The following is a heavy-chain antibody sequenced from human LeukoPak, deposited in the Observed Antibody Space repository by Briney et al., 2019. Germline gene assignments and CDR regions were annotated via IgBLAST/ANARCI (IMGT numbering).Heavy chain of an antibody. CDR1: GFTFSNYW. V-gene: IGHV3-74*01. J-gene: IGHJ4*02. D-gene: IGHD4-17*01. CDR3: ATDTLVTVTTNY. Sequence: GGSLRLSCAASGFTFSNYWMHWVRQTPGKGLVWVSRINNDGSTTYYADSVKGRFTISRDNSKNTLYLQMNSLRAEDTAVYYCATDTLVTVTTNYWGQGTLVTVSS. CDR2: INNDGSTT.